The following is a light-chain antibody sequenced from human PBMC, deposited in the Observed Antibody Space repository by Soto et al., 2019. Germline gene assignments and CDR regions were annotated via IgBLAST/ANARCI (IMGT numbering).Light chain of an antibody. CDR2: DVT. V-gene: IGLV2-11*01. CDR1: SXDVGGYYY. CDR3: CSYAGSFTFPYA. J-gene: IGLJ1*01. Sequence: QSALTQPRSVSGSPGQSVTIACTGTSXDVGGYYYVSWYQQHPGKAPKLIIYDVTRRPSGVPDRFSGSKSGNTASLTISGLQGEDEADYYCCSYAGSFTFPYAFGTGTKVTV.